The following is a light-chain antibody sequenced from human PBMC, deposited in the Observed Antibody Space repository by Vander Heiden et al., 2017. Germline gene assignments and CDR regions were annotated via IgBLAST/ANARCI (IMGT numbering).Light chain of an antibody. J-gene: IGKJ3*01. V-gene: IGKV3-11*01. Sequence: DIVLTQSPATLSLSPGERATLSCTASQSISNYLIWYQQKSGQPPRLLMFEASNMATGIPSRFSGSGSGTVFTLTISSLEPEDFAVYYCQQRSNWPPTFGPGTKVDIK. CDR2: EAS. CDR1: QSISNY. CDR3: QQRSNWPPT.